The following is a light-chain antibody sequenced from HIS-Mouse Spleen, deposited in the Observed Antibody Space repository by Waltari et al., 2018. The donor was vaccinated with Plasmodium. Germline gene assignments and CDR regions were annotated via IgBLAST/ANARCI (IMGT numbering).Light chain of an antibody. CDR3: YSAADNNLV. V-gene: IGLV3-27*01. J-gene: IGLJ3*02. Sequence: SYELTQPSSVSVSPGQTARITCSGDVLAKKYARWFQQKPGKAPVLVIYKDSERPSGIPERSSGSSSGTTVTLTISGAQVEDEADYYCYSAADNNLVFGGGTKLTVL. CDR2: KDS. CDR1: VLAKKY.